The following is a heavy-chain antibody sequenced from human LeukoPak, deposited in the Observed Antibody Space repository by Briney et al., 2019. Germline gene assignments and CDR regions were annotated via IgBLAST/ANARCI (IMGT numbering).Heavy chain of an antibody. J-gene: IGHJ4*02. CDR2: INPNSGGT. CDR3: ATVHSSSWYEDY. CDR1: GYTFTGYY. V-gene: IGHV1-2*02. D-gene: IGHD6-13*01. Sequence: ASVKVSCKASGYTFTGYYMHWVRQAPGQGLEWMGWINPNSGGTNYAQQFQGRVTMTRDTSISTAYLERGRLRSDDTDVYYCATVHSSSWYEDYWGQGTLVTVPS.